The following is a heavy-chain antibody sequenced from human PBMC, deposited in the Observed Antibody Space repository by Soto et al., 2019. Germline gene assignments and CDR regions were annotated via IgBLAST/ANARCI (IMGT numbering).Heavy chain of an antibody. J-gene: IGHJ6*02. Sequence: GESLKISCKGSGYSFTNYWTSWVRQMPGKGLEWMGRIDPIDSHTTYSPSFQGHVTISTDKSINTAYLQWSSLKASDTAMYYCARRYCSSATCPRNYYGMDVWGQGTTVTVSS. CDR1: GYSFTNYW. CDR3: ARRYCSSATCPRNYYGMDV. D-gene: IGHD2-2*01. CDR2: IDPIDSHT. V-gene: IGHV5-10-1*01.